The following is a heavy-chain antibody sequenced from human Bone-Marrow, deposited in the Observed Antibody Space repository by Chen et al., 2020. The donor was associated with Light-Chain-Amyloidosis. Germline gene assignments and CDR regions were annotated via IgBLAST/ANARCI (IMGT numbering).Heavy chain of an antibody. J-gene: IGHJ4*02. CDR2: IVGSGQSS. Sequence: EVQLLESGGDLVQPGGSLRLSCAASRFNFSNYAMAWVRQAPGKGLEWVSAIVGSGQSSDYADSVRGRFTISRDNSKSTLYLQMNSLRVEDTAVYYCAKRLQVSSVHFDHWGQGTLVSVFS. D-gene: IGHD2-2*01. CDR1: RFNFSNYA. CDR3: AKRLQVSSVHFDH. V-gene: IGHV3-23*01.